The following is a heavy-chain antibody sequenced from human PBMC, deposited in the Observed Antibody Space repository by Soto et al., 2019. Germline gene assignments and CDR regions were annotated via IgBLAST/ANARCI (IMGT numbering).Heavy chain of an antibody. D-gene: IGHD6-19*01. CDR3: ARDTSGWSLNGLDV. CDR2: ITPGGGSA. CDR1: GRAITRNY. V-gene: IGHV1-46*01. J-gene: IGHJ6*02. Sequence: QVDLVQSGAEVKKPGASVTISCKASGRAITRNYIHWVRQAPGRGFEWMGIITPGGGSASYAQKFQDRVTIDKDTSTGTVYMDLRSLRTEDTAVYYCARDTSGWSLNGLDVWGQGTTVNVSS.